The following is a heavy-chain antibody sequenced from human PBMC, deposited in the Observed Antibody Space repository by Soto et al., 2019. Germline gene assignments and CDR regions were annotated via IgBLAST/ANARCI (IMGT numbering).Heavy chain of an antibody. CDR1: GFTFSDYA. J-gene: IGHJ6*02. D-gene: IGHD7-27*01. Sequence: GGSLRLSCAASGFTFSDYAMSWVRQAPGKGLEWVSSISGSGTSTFFADSVKGRFTISRDSSKNTVYLQMNSLRAEDTAVYYCAKGGDYYYYGLDVWGQGTTVTVSS. CDR3: AKGGDYYYYGLDV. V-gene: IGHV3-23*01. CDR2: ISGSGTST.